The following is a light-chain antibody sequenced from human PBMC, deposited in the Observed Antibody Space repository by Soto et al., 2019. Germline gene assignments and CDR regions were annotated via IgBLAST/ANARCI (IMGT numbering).Light chain of an antibody. V-gene: IGLV1-44*01. CDR2: NND. CDR3: AAWDDSLNGPM. Sequence: QSVLPQPPSASGTPGQRVTISCSGSSSNIGGNTVTWYHHLPGTAPKVIIYNNDQRPSGVPDRVSGSKSGTSASLTISGLQSEDEADYYCAAWDDSLNGPMVGGGTKLTVL. J-gene: IGLJ2*01. CDR1: SSNIGGNT.